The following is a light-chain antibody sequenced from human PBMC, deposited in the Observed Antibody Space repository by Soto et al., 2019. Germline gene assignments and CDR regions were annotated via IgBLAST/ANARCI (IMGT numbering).Light chain of an antibody. CDR2: AAS. J-gene: IGKJ3*01. V-gene: IGKV1-12*02. Sequence: DVQMSQSPSSVSASVGDRVTIACRASLGISGWLAWYQQKPGKAPKLLIYAASSLQTGVPSRFTGSGSGTDFTLTISSLQPEDFATYYCQQTDSFPFTFGPGTKVDI. CDR1: LGISGW. CDR3: QQTDSFPFT.